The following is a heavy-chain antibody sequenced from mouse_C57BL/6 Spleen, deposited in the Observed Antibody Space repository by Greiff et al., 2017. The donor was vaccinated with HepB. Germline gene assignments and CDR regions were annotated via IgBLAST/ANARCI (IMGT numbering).Heavy chain of an antibody. D-gene: IGHD3-1*01. J-gene: IGHJ4*01. CDR3: ARSGEGYAMDY. V-gene: IGHV1-66*01. CDR2: IYPGSGNT. Sequence: VQLQQSGPELVKPGASVKISCKASGYSFTSYYIHWVKQRPGQGLEWIGWIYPGSGNTKYNEKFKGKATLTADTSSSTAYMQLSSLTSEDSAVYYCARSGEGYAMDYWGQGTSVTVSS. CDR1: GYSFTSYY.